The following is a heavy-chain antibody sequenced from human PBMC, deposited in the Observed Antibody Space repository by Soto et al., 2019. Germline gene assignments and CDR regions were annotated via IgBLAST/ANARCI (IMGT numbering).Heavy chain of an antibody. CDR2: IYWDDDK. CDR1: GFSLSAHGVG. CDR3: APSDYGDYFDY. Sequence: QITLKESGPTLVKPTQTLTLTCTFSGFSLSAHGVGVGWIRQPPGKALEWLALIYWDDDKRYSPSLKSRLTITKDTPKNQVVLTPTHMVPVDPATYFCAPSDYGDYFDYWGQGTLVNVSS. D-gene: IGHD4-17*01. V-gene: IGHV2-5*02. J-gene: IGHJ4*02.